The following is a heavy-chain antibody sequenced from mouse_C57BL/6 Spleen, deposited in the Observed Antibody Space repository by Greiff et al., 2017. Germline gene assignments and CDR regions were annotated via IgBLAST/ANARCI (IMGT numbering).Heavy chain of an antibody. CDR3: ASGRGYAMDY. CDR2: IYPSDSET. J-gene: IGHJ4*01. CDR1: GYTFTSYW. Sequence: VQLQQSGPELVRPGSSVKLSCKASGYTFTSYWMDWVKQRPGQGLEWIGNIYPSDSETHYNQKFKAKATLTVDRSSSTAYMQLSSLTSEDSAFYCCASGRGYAMDYWGQGTSVTVSS. V-gene: IGHV1-61*01.